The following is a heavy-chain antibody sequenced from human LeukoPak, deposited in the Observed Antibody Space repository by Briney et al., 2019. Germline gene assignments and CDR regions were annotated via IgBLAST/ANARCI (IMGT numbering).Heavy chain of an antibody. J-gene: IGHJ4*02. D-gene: IGHD6-13*01. Sequence: SQTLSLTCTVSGGSISSGGYYWSWIRQPPGKGLEWIGYIYHSGSTYYNPYLKSRVTISVDRSKNQFSLKLSSVTAADTAVYYCASFKYSSSWYGRFDYWGQGTLVTVSS. CDR1: GGSISSGGYY. CDR3: ASFKYSSSWYGRFDY. V-gene: IGHV4-30-2*01. CDR2: IYHSGST.